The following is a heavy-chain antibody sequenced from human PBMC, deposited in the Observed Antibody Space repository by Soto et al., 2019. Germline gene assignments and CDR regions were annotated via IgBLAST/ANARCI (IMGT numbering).Heavy chain of an antibody. J-gene: IGHJ4*02. V-gene: IGHV3-23*01. CDR3: ARRF. CDR2: ISAGGNRT. Sequence: EVQVSESGGGLVQPGGSLRLSCATSGFTFSNYPMNWVRQAPGKGLEWVSGISAGGNRTYYADSVKGRFTIFRDNSKNSVSLRMNSLRVGDTAVYYCARRFWGQGTLVTVSS. CDR1: GFTFSNYP.